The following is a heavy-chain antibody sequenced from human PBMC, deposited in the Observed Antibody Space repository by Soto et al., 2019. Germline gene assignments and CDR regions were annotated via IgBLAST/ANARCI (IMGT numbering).Heavy chain of an antibody. V-gene: IGHV1-2*04. J-gene: IGHJ6*04. Sequence: ASVKVSCKASGYTFTGYYMHWVRQAPGQGLEWMGWINPNSGGTNYAQKFQGWVTMTRDTSISTAYMELSRLRSDDTAVYYCARGGGTTNPSYYSSVRDVGGKGTTVTVS. D-gene: IGHD1-1*01. CDR1: GYTFTGYY. CDR3: ARGGGTTNPSYYSSVRDV. CDR2: INPNSGGT.